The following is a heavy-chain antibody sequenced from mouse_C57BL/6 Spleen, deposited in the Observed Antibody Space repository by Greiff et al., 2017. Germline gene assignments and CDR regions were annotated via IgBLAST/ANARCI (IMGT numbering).Heavy chain of an antibody. V-gene: IGHV1-81*01. J-gene: IGHJ1*03. D-gene: IGHD2-5*01. CDR1: GYTFTSSG. CDR2: IYPRSGNT. Sequence: VKLMESGAELARPGASVKLSCKASGYTFTSSGISWVKQRPGQGLEWIGEIYPRSGNTYYNEKFKGKATLTADKSSSTAYMELRSLTSEDSAVYFCARPYSNYGYFDVWGTGTTVTVSS. CDR3: ARPYSNYGYFDV.